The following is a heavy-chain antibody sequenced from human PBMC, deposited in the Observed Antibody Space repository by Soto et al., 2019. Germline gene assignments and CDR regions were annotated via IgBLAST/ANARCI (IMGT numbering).Heavy chain of an antibody. V-gene: IGHV4-39*01. CDR3: ATPVSSGYQAFEV. D-gene: IGHD3-22*01. Sequence: SETLSLTCTVSCGSIISSSYYWGWIRQPPGKGLEWIGSIYSSGSTYYNPSLKSRVTISVDTSKNQFSLKLSSVTAADTAVHYCATPVSSGYQAFEVWGQGTMVTVSS. CDR2: IYSSGST. J-gene: IGHJ3*01. CDR1: CGSIISSSYY.